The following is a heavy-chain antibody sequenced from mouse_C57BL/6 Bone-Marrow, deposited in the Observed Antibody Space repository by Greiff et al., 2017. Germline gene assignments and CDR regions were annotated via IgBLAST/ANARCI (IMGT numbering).Heavy chain of an antibody. Sequence: VQLKQSGAELVRPGASVKLSCTASGFNIKDDYMHWVKQRPEQGLEWIGWIDPENGDTEYASKFQGKATITADTSSNTAYRQLSSLTSEDTAFYYCTPLLYSYWGQGTTLTVSS. CDR1: GFNIKDDY. D-gene: IGHD1-1*01. V-gene: IGHV14-4*01. J-gene: IGHJ2*01. CDR2: IDPENGDT. CDR3: TPLLYSY.